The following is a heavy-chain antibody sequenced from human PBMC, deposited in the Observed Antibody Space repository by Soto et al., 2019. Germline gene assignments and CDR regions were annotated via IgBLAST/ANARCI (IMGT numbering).Heavy chain of an antibody. CDR1: GGSFSGYY. V-gene: IGHV4-34*01. Sequence: QVQLQQWGAGLLKPSETLSLTCAVYGGSFSGYYWRWIRQPPGKGLEWIGEINHSGRTNYNPSLKGRVTMSIYTSNNQFSLKLSAVTAADTAVHFCAGDLHDGDYGAAHYWGQGTLVTVSS. D-gene: IGHD4-17*01. J-gene: IGHJ4*02. CDR2: INHSGRT. CDR3: AGDLHDGDYGAAHY.